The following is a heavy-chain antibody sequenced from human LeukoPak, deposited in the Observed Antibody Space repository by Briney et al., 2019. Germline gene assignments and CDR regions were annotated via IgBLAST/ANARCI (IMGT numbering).Heavy chain of an antibody. CDR1: GGSIDSYY. D-gene: IGHD5-24*01. Sequence: SETLSLTCTVSGGSIDSYYWSWIRQPPGKGLEWIGHMYYSGGTNYNPSLKSRVTISVDTSKNQFSLKLSSVTAADTAVYYCTRRCKDAYTLYCFDYWGQGTLVTVSS. CDR2: MYYSGGT. CDR3: TRRCKDAYTLYCFDY. V-gene: IGHV4-59*01. J-gene: IGHJ4*02.